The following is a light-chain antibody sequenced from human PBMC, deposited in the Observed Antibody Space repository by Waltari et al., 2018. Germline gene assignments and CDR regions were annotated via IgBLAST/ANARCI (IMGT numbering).Light chain of an antibody. CDR3: QVWDSSSALYV. CDR2: DDS. Sequence: SYVLTQPPSVSVAPGQTARITCGGNNIGSKSVHWYQQKPGQAPVLVVYDDSDRPSGIPGRFSGSNSGNTATLTISRVEAGDEADYYCQVWDSSSALYVFGTGTKVTVL. V-gene: IGLV3-21*02. J-gene: IGLJ1*01. CDR1: NIGSKS.